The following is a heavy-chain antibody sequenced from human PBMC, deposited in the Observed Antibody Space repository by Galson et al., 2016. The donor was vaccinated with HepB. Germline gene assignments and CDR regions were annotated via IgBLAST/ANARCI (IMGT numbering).Heavy chain of an antibody. Sequence: SVKVSCKASGYTFTSFGVSWVRRAPGQGLEWMGWISTYTGNTNYAQILQGRATMTTDTSTNKDYMELGSHRSAETALYYFARTTTFHDYYYDSSGREAFDIWGQGTMVTVSS. CDR3: ARTTTFHDYYYDSSGREAFDI. CDR2: ISTYTGNT. J-gene: IGHJ3*02. V-gene: IGHV1-18*01. CDR1: GYTFTSFG. D-gene: IGHD3-22*01.